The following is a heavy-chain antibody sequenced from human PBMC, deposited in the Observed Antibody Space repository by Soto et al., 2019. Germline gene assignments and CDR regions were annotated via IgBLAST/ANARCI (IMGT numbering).Heavy chain of an antibody. J-gene: IGHJ4*02. CDR3: AREEASSYASRHFDD. V-gene: IGHV4-4*07. Sequence: SETLSLTCTVSGGSMSSFYWSWIRQPAGKGLEWSARIYGFGGTNYNPSLKSRVTLSLDTSQKQFSLTLTSVTAADTAVYYCAREEASSYASRHFDDWGQGTLVTVSS. D-gene: IGHD3-16*01. CDR2: IYGFGGT. CDR1: GGSMSSFY.